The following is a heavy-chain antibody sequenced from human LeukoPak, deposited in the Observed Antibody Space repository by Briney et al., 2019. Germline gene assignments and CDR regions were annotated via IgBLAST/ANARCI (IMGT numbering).Heavy chain of an antibody. CDR1: GGSFSGYY. CDR2: INHSGST. D-gene: IGHD5-18*01. J-gene: IGHJ4*02. CDR3: ARGPYKSGYSYGPALRFFDY. Sequence: PSETLSLTCAVYGGSFSGYYWSWIRQPPGKGLEWIGEINHSGSTNYNPSLKSRATISVDTSKNQFSLKLSSVTAADTAVYYCARGPYKSGYSYGPALRFFDYWGQGTLVTVSS. V-gene: IGHV4-34*01.